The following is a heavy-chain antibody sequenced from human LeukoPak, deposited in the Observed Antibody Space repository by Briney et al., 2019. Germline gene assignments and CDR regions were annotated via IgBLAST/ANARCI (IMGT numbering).Heavy chain of an antibody. J-gene: IGHJ4*02. D-gene: IGHD3-22*01. CDR2: IYSGGSI. CDR3: AREGVRVYDSSGYPNDY. V-gene: IGHV3-53*01. CDR1: GFTVSSNY. Sequence: GGSLRLSCAASGFTVSSNYMSWVRQAPGKGLEWVSLIYSGGSIYYADSVKGRFTISRDNSKNTLYLQMNSLRAEDTAVYYCAREGVRVYDSSGYPNDYWGQGTLVTASS.